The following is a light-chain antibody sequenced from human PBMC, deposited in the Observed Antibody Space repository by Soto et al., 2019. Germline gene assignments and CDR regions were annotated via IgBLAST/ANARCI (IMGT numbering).Light chain of an antibody. CDR1: QSISSW. CDR2: KAS. Sequence: DIQMTQSPSTLSASVGDRVTITCRASQSISSWLAWYQQKPGKAPKLLIYKASSLESGVPSRFSGSGSGTEFTLTISSLQPDDFATYYCQQYNSYPYTVGQGTKRDIK. J-gene: IGKJ2*01. V-gene: IGKV1-5*03. CDR3: QQYNSYPYT.